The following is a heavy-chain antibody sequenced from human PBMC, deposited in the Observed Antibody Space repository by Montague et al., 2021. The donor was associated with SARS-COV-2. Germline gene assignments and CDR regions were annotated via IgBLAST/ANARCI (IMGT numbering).Heavy chain of an antibody. J-gene: IGHJ3*02. CDR1: GDESRRRKEG. V-gene: IGHV4-39*02. CDR3: ARWGLNNAFDI. Sequence: SETLSLTGAGAGDESRRRKEGGEWRRKIRGRGMEWIGSIYFIGKNYYHPSLKSRVTISIDTSKNHFSLRLSSVTAADSAVFYCARWGLNNAFDIWGLGTMITISS. CDR2: IYFIGKN. D-gene: IGHD1/OR15-1a*01.